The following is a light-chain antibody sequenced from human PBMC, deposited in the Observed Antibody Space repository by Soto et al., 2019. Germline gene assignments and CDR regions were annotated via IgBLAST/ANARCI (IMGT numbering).Light chain of an antibody. J-gene: IGKJ4*01. Sequence: DIQMTQSPSSVSASVGDRVIITCRASQAVGTLLAWYQQKRGKAPKLLIYGISTLHGGVPSRFSGSESGTDFTLTISSVQPEDSATYYCQQDDTCPLTFGGGTDVEI. CDR2: GIS. CDR1: QAVGTL. V-gene: IGKV1-12*01. CDR3: QQDDTCPLT.